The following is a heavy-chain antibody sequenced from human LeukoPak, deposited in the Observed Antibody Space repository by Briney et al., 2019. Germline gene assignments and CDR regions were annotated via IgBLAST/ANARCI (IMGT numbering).Heavy chain of an antibody. D-gene: IGHD6-19*01. CDR2: IYPGDSDT. CDR1: GYSFTGYW. V-gene: IGHV5-51*01. CDR3: ARHRGSSGWYTLFDY. Sequence: GESLKISCKGSGYSFTGYWIGWVRQMPGKGLEWMGIIYPGDSDTRYSPSFQGQVTISADKSISTAYLQWSSLKASDTAMYYCARHRGSSGWYTLFDYWGQGTLVTVSS. J-gene: IGHJ4*02.